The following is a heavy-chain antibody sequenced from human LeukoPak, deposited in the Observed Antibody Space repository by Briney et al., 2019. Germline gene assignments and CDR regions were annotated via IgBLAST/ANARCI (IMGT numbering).Heavy chain of an antibody. CDR1: GFTFSSYS. D-gene: IGHD1-26*01. CDR3: ASNYLYSGSSGIYFDC. Sequence: GRSLRLSCAASGFTFSSYSMNWVRQAPGNGLEWVSYISSSSNIYYADSVKGRFTISRDNAKNSLYLQMNSLRDEDTAVYYCASNYLYSGSSGIYFDCWGQGTLSPSPQ. J-gene: IGHJ4*02. CDR2: ISSSSNI. V-gene: IGHV3-48*02.